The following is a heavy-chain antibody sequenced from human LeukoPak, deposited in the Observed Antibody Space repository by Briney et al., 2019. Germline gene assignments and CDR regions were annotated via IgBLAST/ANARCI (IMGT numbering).Heavy chain of an antibody. D-gene: IGHD6-13*01. CDR2: TYYRSKWYN. CDR1: GDSVSSNSAA. CDR3: ARGWEPYSSSLDY. J-gene: IGHJ4*02. V-gene: IGHV6-1*01. Sequence: SQTLSLTCAISGDSVSSNSAAGNWIRQSPSRGLEWLGRTYYRSKWYNDYAVSVKSRITINPDTSKNQISLQLNSVTPEDTAVYYCARGWEPYSSSLDYWGQGTLVIVSS.